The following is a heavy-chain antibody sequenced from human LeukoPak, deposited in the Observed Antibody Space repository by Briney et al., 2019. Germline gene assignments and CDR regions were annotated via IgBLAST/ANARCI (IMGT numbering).Heavy chain of an antibody. CDR2: ISPGDSDT. CDR1: GYRFTNYW. CDR3: ARSASYLVGHDY. D-gene: IGHD1-26*01. Sequence: GESLKFSWKGSGYRFTNYWIGWVRQMPGKGLEWMGLISPGDSDTRYSPALQGDVAISADKSSSTAYLQWSSLKASDTAMYYCARSASYLVGHDYWGQGALLTVSS. V-gene: IGHV5-51*01. J-gene: IGHJ4*02.